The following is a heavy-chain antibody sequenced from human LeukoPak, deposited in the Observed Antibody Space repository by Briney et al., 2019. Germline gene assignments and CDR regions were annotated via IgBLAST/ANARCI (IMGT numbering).Heavy chain of an antibody. Sequence: SETLSLTCTVSGYSISSGYYWGWIRQPPGKGLEWIGEINHSGSTNYNPSLKSRVTISVDTSKNQFSLKLSSVTAADTAVYYCASPWDFWGQGTLVTVSS. J-gene: IGHJ4*02. CDR3: ASPWDF. CDR1: GYSISSGYY. V-gene: IGHV4-38-2*02. CDR2: INHSGST.